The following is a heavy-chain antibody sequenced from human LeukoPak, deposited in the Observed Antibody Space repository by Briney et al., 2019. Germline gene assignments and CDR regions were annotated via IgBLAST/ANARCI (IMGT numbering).Heavy chain of an antibody. CDR1: GFTFSSYW. J-gene: IGHJ4*02. D-gene: IGHD6-19*01. CDR3: ARECPFSSGIVAFDY. Sequence: PGGSLRLSCAASGFTFSSYWMSSVRQAPGKGLEGVADIKQDGSEKYYVDSLKDRFTISRDNAKNSLYLQMNSLRAEDTAVYYCARECPFSSGIVAFDYWGQGTLVTVSS. CDR2: IKQDGSEK. V-gene: IGHV3-7*01.